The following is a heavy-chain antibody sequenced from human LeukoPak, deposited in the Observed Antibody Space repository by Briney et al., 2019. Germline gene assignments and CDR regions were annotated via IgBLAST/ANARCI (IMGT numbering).Heavy chain of an antibody. D-gene: IGHD2-21*02. CDR2: IYYSGST. V-gene: IGHV4-59*01. Sequence: PSETLSLTCTVSGGSISSYYWSWVRQPPGKGLEWIGYIYYSGSTNYNPSLKSRVTISVDTSKNQFSLKLSSVTAADTAVYYCAKDTVSWGDFHFDYWGQGTLVTVSS. CDR3: AKDTVSWGDFHFDY. J-gene: IGHJ4*02. CDR1: GGSISSYY.